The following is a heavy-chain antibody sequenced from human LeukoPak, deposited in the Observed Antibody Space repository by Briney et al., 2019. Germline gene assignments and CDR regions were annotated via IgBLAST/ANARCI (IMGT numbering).Heavy chain of an antibody. CDR1: GYTFTNYD. V-gene: IGHV1-8*01. CDR2: MNPNSGNT. J-gene: IGHJ4*02. CDR3: ARGVTYYDILTGYFSPSGGPFDY. Sequence: ASVKVSCKASGYTFTNYDINWLRQATGQGLEWMGWMNPNSGNTGYAQKFQGRVTMTRNTSISTAYMELSSLRSEDTAVCYCARGVTYYDILTGYFSPSGGPFDYWGQGTLVTVSS. D-gene: IGHD3-9*01.